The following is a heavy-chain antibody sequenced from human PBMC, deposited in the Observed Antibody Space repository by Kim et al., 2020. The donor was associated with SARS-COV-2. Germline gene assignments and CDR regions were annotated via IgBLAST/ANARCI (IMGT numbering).Heavy chain of an antibody. Sequence: AQKFKGRVTITADESTSTAYMELSSLRSEDTAVYYCARGAVVLPNWYFDLWGRGTLVTVSS. V-gene: IGHV1-69*01. CDR3: ARGAVVLPNWYFDL. D-gene: IGHD2-15*01. J-gene: IGHJ2*01.